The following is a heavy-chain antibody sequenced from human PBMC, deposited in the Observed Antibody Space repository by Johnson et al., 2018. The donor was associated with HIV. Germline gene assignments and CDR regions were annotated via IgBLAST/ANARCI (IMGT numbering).Heavy chain of an antibody. J-gene: IGHJ3*02. Sequence: QVQLVESGGGLIQPGGSLRLSCAASGFTVSSYGMHWVRQAPGKGLEWVAFIRYDGSNKYYADSVKGRFTISRDNSKNTLYLQMNSQRAEDTAVYYCARDVIKVIAARDDAFDIWGQGTMVTVSS. CDR1: GFTVSSYG. CDR3: ARDVIKVIAARDDAFDI. D-gene: IGHD6-6*01. V-gene: IGHV3-30*02. CDR2: IRYDGSNK.